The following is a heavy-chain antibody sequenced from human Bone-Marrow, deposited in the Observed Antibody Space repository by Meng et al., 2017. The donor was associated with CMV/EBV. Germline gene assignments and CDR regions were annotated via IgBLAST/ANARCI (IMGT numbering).Heavy chain of an antibody. CDR1: GGSVSSGSYY. V-gene: IGHV4-61*01. Sequence: GSLRLSCTVSGGSVSSGSYYWSWIRQPPGKGLEWIGYIYYSGSTNYNPSLKSRVTISVDTSKNQFSLKLSSVTAADTAVYYCAGEGTGAARVYWGQGTLVTVSS. J-gene: IGHJ4*02. CDR3: AGEGTGAARVY. CDR2: IYYSGST. D-gene: IGHD6-6*01.